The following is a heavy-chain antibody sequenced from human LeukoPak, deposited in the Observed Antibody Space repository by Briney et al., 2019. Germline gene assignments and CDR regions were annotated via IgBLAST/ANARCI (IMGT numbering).Heavy chain of an antibody. CDR3: ARGRLKRVPFTKVAGALDY. D-gene: IGHD6-19*01. CDR1: GYTFRNYG. Sequence: ASVKVSCKASGYTFRNYGITWVRQAPGQGLEWMGWIGTYDGNTDYAQKCQGRVIMTADTSTTTAHMELRSLRSDDTAVYYCARGRLKRVPFTKVAGALDYWGQGTRVTVSS. CDR2: IGTYDGNT. V-gene: IGHV1-18*01. J-gene: IGHJ4*02.